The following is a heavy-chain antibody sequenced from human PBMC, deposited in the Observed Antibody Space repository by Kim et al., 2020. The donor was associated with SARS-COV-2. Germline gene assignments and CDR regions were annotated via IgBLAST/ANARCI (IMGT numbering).Heavy chain of an antibody. J-gene: IGHJ3*02. CDR2: IDPSDSYT. D-gene: IGHD2-15*01. V-gene: IGHV5-10-1*01. CDR3: ARLGVTVVTDAFDI. CDR1: GYSFTSYW. Sequence: GESLKISXXXSGYSFTSYWISWVRQMPGKGLEWMGRIDPSDSYTNYSPSFQGHVTISADKSISTAYLQWSSLKASDTAMYYCARLGVTVVTDAFDIWGQGTMVTVSS.